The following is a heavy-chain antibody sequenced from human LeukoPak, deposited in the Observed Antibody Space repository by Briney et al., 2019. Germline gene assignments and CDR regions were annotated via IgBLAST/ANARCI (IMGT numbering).Heavy chain of an antibody. Sequence: SETLSLTCTVSGGSISSYYWSWIRQPPGKGLEWIGYIYYSGSTNYNPSLKSRVTISVDTSKNQFSLKLSPVTAADTAVYYCAREAVAADGGFFDYWGQGTLVTVSS. CDR1: GGSISSYY. CDR3: AREAVAADGGFFDY. J-gene: IGHJ4*02. V-gene: IGHV4-59*01. CDR2: IYYSGST. D-gene: IGHD6-19*01.